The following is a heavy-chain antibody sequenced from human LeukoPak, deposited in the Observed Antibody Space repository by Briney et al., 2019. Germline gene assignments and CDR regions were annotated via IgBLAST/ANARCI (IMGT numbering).Heavy chain of an antibody. J-gene: IGHJ4*02. CDR3: ARVIRELRGYYFDY. CDR1: GFTFDDYG. Sequence: GGSLRLSCAASGFTFDDYGMGWVRQAPGKGLEWVSGINWNGGSTGYADSVKGRFTISRDNAKNSLYLQMNSLRAEDTALYYCARVIRELRGYYFDYWGQGTLDTVSS. V-gene: IGHV3-20*04. D-gene: IGHD1-26*01. CDR2: INWNGGST.